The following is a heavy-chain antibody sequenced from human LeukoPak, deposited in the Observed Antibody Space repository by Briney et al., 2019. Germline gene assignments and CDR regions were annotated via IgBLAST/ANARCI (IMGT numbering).Heavy chain of an antibody. CDR1: GFTFSSYG. CDR2: IRYDGGNK. CDR3: AKDLHTVVTPTNFDY. Sequence: GGSLRLSCAASGFTFSSYGMHWVRQAPGKGLEWVAFIRYDGGNKYYADSVKGRFTISRDNSKNTLYLQMNSLRAEDTAVYYCAKDLHTVVTPTNFDYWGQGTLVTVSS. J-gene: IGHJ4*02. D-gene: IGHD4-23*01. V-gene: IGHV3-30*02.